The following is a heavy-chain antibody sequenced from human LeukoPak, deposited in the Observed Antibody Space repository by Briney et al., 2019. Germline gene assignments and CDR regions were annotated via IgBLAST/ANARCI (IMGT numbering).Heavy chain of an antibody. J-gene: IGHJ5*02. CDR2: MNPNNGNT. V-gene: IGHV1-8*01. CDR1: GFTFTSYD. Sequence: ASVKVSFKASGFTFTSYDINWVRQASGQGLEWMGWMNPNNGNTGYAQKFQGRVTMTRDTSISTAYMELRGLRSDDTAVYYCVRDGEGVAISVNYWFDPWGQGTLVTVSS. CDR3: VRDGEGVAISVNYWFDP. D-gene: IGHD3-10*01.